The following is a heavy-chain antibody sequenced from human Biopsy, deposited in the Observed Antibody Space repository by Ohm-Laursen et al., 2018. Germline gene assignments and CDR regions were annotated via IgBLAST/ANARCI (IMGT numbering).Heavy chain of an antibody. D-gene: IGHD3-10*01. CDR3: ARPPWGHAYGYYNGMDV. Sequence: SLRLSCTASGFTFRDYYMIWIRQPPGKGLEWVSYITNSGGTVYYGDSVKGRFTVSRDNAKNSLYLQMDRLRAEDTAVYYCARPPWGHAYGYYNGMDVWGQGTTVIVSS. V-gene: IGHV3-11*01. CDR2: ITNSGGTV. J-gene: IGHJ6*02. CDR1: GFTFRDYY.